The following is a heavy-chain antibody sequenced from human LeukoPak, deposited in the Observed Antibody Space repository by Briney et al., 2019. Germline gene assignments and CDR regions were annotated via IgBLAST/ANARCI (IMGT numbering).Heavy chain of an antibody. CDR2: IFHSGRA. D-gene: IGHD3-3*01. Sequence: PSETLSLTCTVSGSSINSADYWGWIRQPPGKGLEYIGSIFHSGRAYYNPPLESRITISMDTSKNQFSLKLDSVTAADTAVYYCARAVERYNFWSGYYRTDYYYYMDVWGKGTTVTVSS. CDR1: GSSINSADY. V-gene: IGHV4-38-2*02. CDR3: ARAVERYNFWSGYYRTDYYYYMDV. J-gene: IGHJ6*03.